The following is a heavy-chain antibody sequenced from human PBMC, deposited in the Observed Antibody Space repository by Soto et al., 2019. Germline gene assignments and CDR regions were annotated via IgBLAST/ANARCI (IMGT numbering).Heavy chain of an antibody. CDR2: IYSGGST. V-gene: IGHV3-66*01. J-gene: IGHJ6*02. CDR3: ARAPPPPPYCSGGSCYSRDYYYYGMDV. D-gene: IGHD2-15*01. Sequence: PGGSLRLSCAASGFTVSSNYMSWVRQAPGKGLEWVSVIYSGGSTYYADSVKGRFTISRDNSKNTLYLQMNSLRAEDTAVYYCARAPPPPPYCSGGSCYSRDYYYYGMDVWGQGTTVTVSS. CDR1: GFTVSSNY.